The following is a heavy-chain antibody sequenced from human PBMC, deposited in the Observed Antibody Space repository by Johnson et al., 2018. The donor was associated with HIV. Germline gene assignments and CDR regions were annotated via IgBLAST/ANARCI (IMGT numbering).Heavy chain of an antibody. D-gene: IGHD3-10*01. CDR2: ISYDGSNK. CDR3: ARVPITMVRGVTLGAFDI. J-gene: IGHJ3*02. CDR1: GLTFSSYA. V-gene: IGHV3-30-3*01. Sequence: QVQLVESGGGVVQPGRSLRLSCAASGLTFSSYAMHWVRQAPGKGLEWVAVISYDGSNKSYADSVKGRFTISRDNSKNTLYLQMNSLRAEDTAVYYCARVPITMVRGVTLGAFDIWGQGTMVTVSS.